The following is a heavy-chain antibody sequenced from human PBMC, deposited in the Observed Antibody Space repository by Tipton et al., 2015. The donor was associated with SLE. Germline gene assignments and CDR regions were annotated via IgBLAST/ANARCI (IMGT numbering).Heavy chain of an antibody. CDR2: IVPI. CDR3: GVVGGSDDY. D-gene: IGHD2-15*01. Sequence: QVQLVQSGAEVKKPGSSVKVSCKASGDTFSIYTISWVRQAPGQGLEWMGGIVPIQKFRDRVTMTTDESTRTTYLYFRSLKSEDTAVYYCGVVGGSDDYWGQGTLVTVSS. J-gene: IGHJ4*02. V-gene: IGHV1-69*16. CDR1: GDTFSIYT.